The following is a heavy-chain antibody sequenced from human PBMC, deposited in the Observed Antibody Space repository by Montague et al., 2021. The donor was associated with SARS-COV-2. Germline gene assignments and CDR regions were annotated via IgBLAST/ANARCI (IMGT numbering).Heavy chain of an antibody. CDR3: ARVRSITSIVVVITPMGWCDP. V-gene: IGHV4-38-2*02. D-gene: IGHD3-22*01. CDR2: IYHSGST. J-gene: IGHJ5*02. Sequence: SETLSLTCTVSGYSISSGYYWGWIRQPPGKGLEWIGSIYHSGSTYYNPSLKSRVTISVDTSKNQFSLKLSSVTAADTAVYYCARVRSITSIVVVITPMGWCDPWGQGTLVTVSS. CDR1: GYSISSGYY.